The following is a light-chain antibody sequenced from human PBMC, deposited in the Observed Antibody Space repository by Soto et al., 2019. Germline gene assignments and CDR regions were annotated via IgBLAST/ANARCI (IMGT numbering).Light chain of an antibody. CDR2: EVS. J-gene: IGLJ7*01. V-gene: IGLV2-14*01. CDR1: GSDVGSYKY. CDR3: SSYTITHIPVI. Sequence: QSALTQPASVSGSPGQSITISCTGTGSDVGSYKYVSWYQQHPGKAPNLIIFEVSNRPSGVSDRFSGSKSGNTASLTISGLQPEDEADYYCSSYTITHIPVIFGGGTQLTVL.